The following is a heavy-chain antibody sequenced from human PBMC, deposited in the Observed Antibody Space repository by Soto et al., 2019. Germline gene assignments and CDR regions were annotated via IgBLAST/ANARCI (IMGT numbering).Heavy chain of an antibody. CDR1: GFTFSDYY. J-gene: IGHJ6*02. D-gene: IGHD3-22*01. CDR2: ISSSSSYT. V-gene: IGHV3-11*06. CDR3: ARDSSDSSGYWDYYGMDV. Sequence: GGSLRLSCAASGFTFSDYYMSWIRQAPGKGLEWVSYISSSSSYTNYADSVKGRFTISRDNAKNSLYLQMNSLRAEDTAVYYCARDSSDSSGYWDYYGMDVWGQGTTVTVSS.